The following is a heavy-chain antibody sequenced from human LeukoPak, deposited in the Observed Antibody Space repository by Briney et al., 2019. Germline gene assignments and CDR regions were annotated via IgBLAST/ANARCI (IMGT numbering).Heavy chain of an antibody. Sequence: ASVKVSCKASGYTFTSYGISWARQAPGQGLEWMGWISAYNGNTNYAQKLQGRVTMTTDTSTSTAYMELRSLRSDDTAVYYCARSMRGMGATTGDFDYWGQGTLVTVSS. CDR2: ISAYNGNT. V-gene: IGHV1-18*01. CDR1: GYTFTSYG. J-gene: IGHJ4*02. CDR3: ARSMRGMGATTGDFDY. D-gene: IGHD1-26*01.